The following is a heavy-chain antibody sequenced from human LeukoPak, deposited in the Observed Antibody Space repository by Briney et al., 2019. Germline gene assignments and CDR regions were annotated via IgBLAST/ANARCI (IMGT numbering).Heavy chain of an antibody. V-gene: IGHV4-34*01. CDR1: GGSFSGYY. CDR3: ARGYCSSTSCYLYYYYGMDV. J-gene: IGHJ6*02. D-gene: IGHD2-2*01. Sequence: PSETLSLTCAVYGGSFSGYYWSWIRQPPGKGLEWIGEINHSGSTNYNPSLKSRVTISVDTSKNQFSLQLSSVTAADTAVYYCARGYCSSTSCYLYYYYGMDVWGQGTTVTVSS. CDR2: INHSGST.